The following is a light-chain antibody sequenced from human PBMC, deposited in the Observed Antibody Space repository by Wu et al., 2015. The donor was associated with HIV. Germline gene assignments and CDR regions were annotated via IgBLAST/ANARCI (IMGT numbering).Light chain of an antibody. J-gene: IGKJ5*01. CDR3: QQHANWPLT. Sequence: EIVLTQSPAALSLSPGERATLSCRASRSVSSAVAWYQQKPGQVPRLLIYDTSNRATGIPARFTGGGSGTDYSLTINSLEPEDFAVYYCQQHANWPLTFGQGTRQEIK. CDR2: DTS. V-gene: IGKV3-11*01. CDR1: RSVSSA.